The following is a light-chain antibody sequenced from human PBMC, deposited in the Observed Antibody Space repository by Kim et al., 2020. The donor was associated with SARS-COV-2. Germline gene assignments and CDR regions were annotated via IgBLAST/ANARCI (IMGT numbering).Light chain of an antibody. CDR3: QTWGTSIWV. CDR2: LNIDGSH. Sequence: SVKLTSTLGSGHGGKAIAWHQWQPEQGARDLMMLNIDGSHTKGGGIPGRFSGSSAGAERYLTISSLQAEDEADYYCQTWGTSIWVFGGGTQLTVL. V-gene: IGLV4-69*01. J-gene: IGLJ3*02. CDR1: SGHGGKA.